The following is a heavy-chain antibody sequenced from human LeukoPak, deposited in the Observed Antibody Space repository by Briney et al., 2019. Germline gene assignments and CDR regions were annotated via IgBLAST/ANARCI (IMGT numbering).Heavy chain of an antibody. CDR1: GFTFSCYA. D-gene: IGHD3-16*01. J-gene: IGHJ6*02. Sequence: GGSLRLSCATSGFTFSCYALSWVRHAPGQGLEWVSAISGSGGSTYYADSVKGRFAISRDTSKNIVYLQLDSLRAEDTAIYYCARFGWGDYYYYGVDVWGQGTTVTVCS. CDR3: ARFGWGDYYYYGVDV. CDR2: ISGSGGST. V-gene: IGHV3-23*01.